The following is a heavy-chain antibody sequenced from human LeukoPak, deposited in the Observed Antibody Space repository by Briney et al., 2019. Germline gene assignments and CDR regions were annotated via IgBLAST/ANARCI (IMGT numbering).Heavy chain of an antibody. CDR1: GFTFSNYW. J-gene: IGHJ4*02. V-gene: IGHV3-74*01. CDR3: ARAPSIFGGDFGY. D-gene: IGHD3-10*01. CDR2: INSDGRII. Sequence: GGSLRLSCAASGFTFSNYWMHWVRQVPGKGLVWVSHINSDGRIINYADSVKGRFTISRDNAKNSLYLQMNSLRADDTAVYYCARAPSIFGGDFGYWGQGTLVTVSS.